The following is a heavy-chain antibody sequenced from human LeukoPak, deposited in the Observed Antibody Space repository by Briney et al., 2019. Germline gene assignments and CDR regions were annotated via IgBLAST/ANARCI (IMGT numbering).Heavy chain of an antibody. CDR2: INHSGST. CDR1: GGSFSDYH. V-gene: IGHV4-34*01. J-gene: IGHJ6*03. Sequence: SETVSLTCVVYGGSFSDYHWSWIRQPPGKGLEWIGEINHSGSTNYNPSLKSRVTISVDTSKNQFSLKLNSVTAADTAVYYCARLMVRGVDYYYYYMDVWGKGTTVTVSS. CDR3: ARLMVRGVDYYYYYMDV. D-gene: IGHD3-10*01.